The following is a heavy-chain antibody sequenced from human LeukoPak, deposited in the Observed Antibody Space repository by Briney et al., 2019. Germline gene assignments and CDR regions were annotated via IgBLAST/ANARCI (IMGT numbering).Heavy chain of an antibody. V-gene: IGHV1-46*01. CDR3: ATAGRRLFGVLIPLSFDY. J-gene: IGHJ4*02. CDR1: GYTFTGYY. D-gene: IGHD3-3*01. CDR2: IIPSDGFT. Sequence: ASVKVSCKASGYTFTGYYMHWVRQAPGQGLEWMGMIIPSDGFTIYAQKFQGRLTMTRDMSTSTVYMELSSLRSEDTALYYCATAGRRLFGVLIPLSFDYWGQGTLVTVSS.